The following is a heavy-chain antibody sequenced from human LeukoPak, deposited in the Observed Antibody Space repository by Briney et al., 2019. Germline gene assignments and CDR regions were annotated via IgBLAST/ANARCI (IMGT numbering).Heavy chain of an antibody. CDR3: ARLYSAGMDV. V-gene: IGHV4-39*01. Sequence: PSETLSLTCTVSGGSISSYYWGWIRQPPGKGLEWIGSIYYSGSTYYNPSLKSRVTISVDTSKNQFSLKLSSVTAADTAVYYCARLYSAGMDVWGQGTTVTVSS. J-gene: IGHJ6*02. CDR1: GGSISSYY. CDR2: IYYSGST. D-gene: IGHD2-21*01.